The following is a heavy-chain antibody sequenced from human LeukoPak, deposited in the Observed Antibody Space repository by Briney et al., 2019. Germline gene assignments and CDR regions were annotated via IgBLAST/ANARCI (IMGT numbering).Heavy chain of an antibody. CDR2: IYYSGNT. V-gene: IGHV4-39*01. D-gene: IGHD5-12*01. Sequence: SETLSLTCSVSGASISTSSYYWGWIRQPPGKGLEWIGNIYYSGNTYSNPSLKSRITISVDMSKNQFTLKLSSVTAADTAVYYCASGYSGNGPYDYWGQGTLVTVSS. J-gene: IGHJ4*02. CDR3: ASGYSGNGPYDY. CDR1: GASISTSSYY.